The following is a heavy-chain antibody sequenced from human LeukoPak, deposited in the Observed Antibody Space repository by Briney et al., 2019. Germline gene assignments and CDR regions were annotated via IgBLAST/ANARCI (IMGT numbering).Heavy chain of an antibody. CDR1: GFTFSSYA. Sequence: PGGSLRLSCAASGFTFSSYAMSWVRQAPGKGLEWVSGISASGDSTYYAGSVKGRFTISRDNSKNTLYLQVNSLRAEDTAVYYCAKDERLYGSGSRINFDYWGQGTLVTVSS. CDR3: AKDERLYGSGSRINFDY. D-gene: IGHD3-10*01. V-gene: IGHV3-23*01. CDR2: ISASGDST. J-gene: IGHJ4*02.